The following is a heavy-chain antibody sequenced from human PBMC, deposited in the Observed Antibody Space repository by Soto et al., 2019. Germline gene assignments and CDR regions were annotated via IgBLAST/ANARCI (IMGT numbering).Heavy chain of an antibody. D-gene: IGHD6-6*01. V-gene: IGHV3-9*01. Sequence: GGSLRLSCVGTGLNFDDFAMHWVRQAPGKGLEWVSGITWNSRVLAYADSVKGRSTISRDNARNSLYLQMNSLRAEDTALYYCAKDMGVDSSSSGDYYYGMDVWGQGTTVTVSS. J-gene: IGHJ6*02. CDR2: ITWNSRVL. CDR3: AKDMGVDSSSSGDYYYGMDV. CDR1: GLNFDDFA.